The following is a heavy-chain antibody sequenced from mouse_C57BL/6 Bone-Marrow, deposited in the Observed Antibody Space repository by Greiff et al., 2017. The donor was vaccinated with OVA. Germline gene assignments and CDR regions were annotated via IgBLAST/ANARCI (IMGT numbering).Heavy chain of an antibody. J-gene: IGHJ2*01. CDR3: ARSVVAPDY. CDR1: GYTFTSYW. Sequence: QVQLKQPGAELVMPGASVKLSCKASGYTFTSYWMHWVKQRPGQGLAWIGEIDPSDSYTNYNQKFKGKSTLPVDKSSSTAYMQLSSLTSEDSAVYYCARSVVAPDYWGQGTTLTVSS. D-gene: IGHD1-1*01. V-gene: IGHV1-69*01. CDR2: IDPSDSYT.